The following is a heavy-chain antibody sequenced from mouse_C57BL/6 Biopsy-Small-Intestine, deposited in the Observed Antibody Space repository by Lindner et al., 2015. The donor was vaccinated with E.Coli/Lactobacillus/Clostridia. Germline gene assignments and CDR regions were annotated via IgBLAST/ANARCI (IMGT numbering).Heavy chain of an antibody. CDR3: ARDRCSSTSCHPPNWFDP. CDR1: GYTFTSYY. J-gene: IGHJ4*01. V-gene: IGHV1-55*01. CDR2: IDPSGGST. D-gene: IGHD4-1*01. Sequence: SVKVSSKASGYTFTSYYMNWVRQAPGQGLEWMGIIDPSGGSTSYAQKFQGRVTMTRDTSTSTVYMELSGLRSEDTAVYYCARDRCSSTSCHPPNWFDPWGQGTLVTVSS.